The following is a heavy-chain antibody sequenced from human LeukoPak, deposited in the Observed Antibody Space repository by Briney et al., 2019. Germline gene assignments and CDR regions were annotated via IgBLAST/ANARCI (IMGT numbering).Heavy chain of an antibody. Sequence: GASVKVSCKASGYTFTTYDITWVRQAAGQGLEWMGWMNPDSSNTGYAQKFKGRVTMTRDTPISTAYMELSSLRSEDTAVYYCATSLLAVTAPMWGQGTLVTVSS. J-gene: IGHJ4*02. V-gene: IGHV1-8*01. CDR3: ATSLLAVTAPM. D-gene: IGHD2-15*01. CDR2: MNPDSSNT. CDR1: GYTFTTYD.